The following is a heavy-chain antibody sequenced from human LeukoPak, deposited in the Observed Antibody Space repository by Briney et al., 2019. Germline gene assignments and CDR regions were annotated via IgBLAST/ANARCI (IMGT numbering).Heavy chain of an antibody. V-gene: IGHV3-23*01. CDR1: GFTFSSYA. Sequence: GGSLRLSCAASGFTFSSYAMSWVRQAPGKGLEWVSTITGSGGSTYYADSVKGRFTISRDNSENTLYLQVNSLRADDTAVYYCAKDVARYSIAALDYWGQGTLVTVSS. J-gene: IGHJ4*02. CDR3: AKDVARYSIAALDY. CDR2: ITGSGGST. D-gene: IGHD6-6*01.